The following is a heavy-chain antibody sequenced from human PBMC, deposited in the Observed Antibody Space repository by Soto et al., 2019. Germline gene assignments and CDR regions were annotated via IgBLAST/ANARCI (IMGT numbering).Heavy chain of an antibody. CDR3: ARDRYGSGSPPCDY. CDR2: IYYSGST. CDR1: GGSISSGGYY. J-gene: IGHJ4*02. V-gene: IGHV4-31*03. D-gene: IGHD3-10*01. Sequence: QVQLQESGPGLVKPSQTLSLTCTVSGGSISSGGYYWSWIRQHPGKGLEWIGYIYYSGSTYYNPSLKSRVTISVDTAKNQFSLKLSSVTAADTAVYYCARDRYGSGSPPCDYWGQGTLVTVSS.